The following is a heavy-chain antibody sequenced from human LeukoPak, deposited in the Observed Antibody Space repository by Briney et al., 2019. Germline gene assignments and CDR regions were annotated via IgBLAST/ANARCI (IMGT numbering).Heavy chain of an antibody. CDR3: ARDVLGWGSNWYFDL. CDR1: GGSISYYY. D-gene: IGHD3-16*01. CDR2: VYTSGST. V-gene: IGHV4-4*07. J-gene: IGHJ2*01. Sequence: SETLSLTCTVSGGSISYYYWSWIRQSAGKGLEWIGRVYTSGSTNDNPSLKSRLTMSVDTSKNQFSLRLSSVPAADTAVYYCARDVLGWGSNWYFDLWGRGTLVTVSS.